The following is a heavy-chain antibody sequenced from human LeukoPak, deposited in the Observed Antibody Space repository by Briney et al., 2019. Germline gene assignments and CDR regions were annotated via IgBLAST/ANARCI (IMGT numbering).Heavy chain of an antibody. CDR2: IYPGDSDT. Sequence: GESLKISCKGSGYSFTSYWIGWVRQMPGKGLEWMGIIYPGDSDTRYSPSFQGQVTISADKSISTAYLQWSSLKASDTAMYYCARLCYGSGSYCQRNAFDIWGQGTMVTVSS. CDR1: GYSFTSYW. CDR3: ARLCYGSGSYCQRNAFDI. V-gene: IGHV5-51*01. J-gene: IGHJ3*02. D-gene: IGHD3-10*01.